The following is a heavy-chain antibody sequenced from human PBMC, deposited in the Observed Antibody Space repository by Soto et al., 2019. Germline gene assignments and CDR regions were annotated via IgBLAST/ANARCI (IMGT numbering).Heavy chain of an antibody. CDR3: ARERSVGYCITTTCPKPFFYYAMDV. Sequence: ASVKVSCKASGGTFTNYAFSWVRQAPGQGPEWMGGIIPIFGTPDYAQKFQGRVIITADESTRTVSMELNSLRSDDTAVYYCARERSVGYCITTTCPKPFFYYAMDVWGQGTTVTVSS. CDR2: IIPIFGTP. D-gene: IGHD2-2*01. V-gene: IGHV1-69*13. J-gene: IGHJ6*02. CDR1: GGTFTNYA.